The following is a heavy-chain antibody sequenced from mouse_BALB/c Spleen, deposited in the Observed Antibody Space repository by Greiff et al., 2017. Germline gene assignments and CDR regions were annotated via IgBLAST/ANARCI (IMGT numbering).Heavy chain of an antibody. J-gene: IGHJ4*01. CDR2: SRNKANDYTT. D-gene: IGHD1-2*01. CDR3: AREYGYDAMDY. Sequence: EVKVVESGGGLVQPGGSLRLSCATSGFTFSDFYMEWVRQPPGKRLEWIAASRNKANDYTTEYSASVKGRFIVSRDTSQSILYLQMNALRAEDTAIYYCAREYGYDAMDYWGQGTSVTVSS. V-gene: IGHV7-1*02. CDR1: GFTFSDFY.